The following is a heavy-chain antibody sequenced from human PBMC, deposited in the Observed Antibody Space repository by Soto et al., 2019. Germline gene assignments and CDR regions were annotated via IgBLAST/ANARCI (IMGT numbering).Heavy chain of an antibody. J-gene: IGHJ6*02. CDR1: GGTFSSYA. Sequence: QVQLVQSGAEVKKPGSSVKVSCKASGGTFSSYAISWVRQAPGQGLEWMGGIIPIFGTANYAQKFQGRVTITADESTSTAYMELSSLRSEDTAVYYCARRGYSGYDLPLGGIDVWGQGTTVTVSS. D-gene: IGHD5-12*01. V-gene: IGHV1-69*01. CDR3: ARRGYSGYDLPLGGIDV. CDR2: IIPIFGTA.